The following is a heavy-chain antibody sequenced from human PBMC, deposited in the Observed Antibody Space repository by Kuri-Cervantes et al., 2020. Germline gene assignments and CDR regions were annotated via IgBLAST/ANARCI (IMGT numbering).Heavy chain of an antibody. J-gene: IGHJ4*02. V-gene: IGHV4-38-2*01. D-gene: IGHD3-22*01. CDR2: IYHSGSN. Sequence: GSLRLSCAASGYSISSGYIWGWIRQPAGKGLEWVGSIYHSGSNYYKPSLKSRVTISVDTSKNQFPLKLSYVTAADTAVYYCARGRNSYDRRGQELDSWGQGTLVTVSS. CDR1: GYSISSGYI. CDR3: ARGRNSYDRRGQELDS.